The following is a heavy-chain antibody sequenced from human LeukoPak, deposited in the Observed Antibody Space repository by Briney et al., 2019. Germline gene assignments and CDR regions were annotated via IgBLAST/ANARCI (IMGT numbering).Heavy chain of an antibody. CDR3: AISIYGGEDY. J-gene: IGHJ4*02. Sequence: PGGSLRLSCAASGFTFSSYWMSWVRQAPGKGLEWVANIKQDGSEKYYVDSVKSRFTISRDNTKNSLYLQMISLRADDTPVYYFAISIYGGEDYWGQGTLVTVSS. CDR1: GFTFSSYW. V-gene: IGHV3-7*01. D-gene: IGHD3-16*02. CDR2: IKQDGSEK.